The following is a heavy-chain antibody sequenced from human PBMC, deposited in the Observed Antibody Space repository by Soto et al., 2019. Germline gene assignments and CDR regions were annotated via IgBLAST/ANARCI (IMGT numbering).Heavy chain of an antibody. J-gene: IGHJ4*02. Sequence: GGSLRLSCAASGFTFSSYAMSWVRQAPGKGLEWVSAISGSGGSTYYADSVKGRFTISRDNSKNTLYLQMNSLRAEDTAVYYCAKVLPTPYCSGGSCYLNPPGYWGQGTLVTVSS. D-gene: IGHD2-15*01. V-gene: IGHV3-23*01. CDR2: ISGSGGST. CDR3: AKVLPTPYCSGGSCYLNPPGY. CDR1: GFTFSSYA.